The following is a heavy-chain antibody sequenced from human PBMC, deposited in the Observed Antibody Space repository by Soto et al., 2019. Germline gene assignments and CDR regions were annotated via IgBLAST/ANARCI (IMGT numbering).Heavy chain of an antibody. D-gene: IGHD3-10*01. CDR1: GFTFSSDA. CDR3: AKERHRADY. J-gene: IGHJ4*02. Sequence: EVQLLESGGGLVQPGGSLRLFCTASGFTFSSDAMSWVRQATGKGLEWVSAIRSRGVSTDYADSVKGRFTISSDNSKNTLYLQMSSLRAEDTAVYYCAKERHRADYWGQGTLVTVS. V-gene: IGHV3-23*01. CDR2: IRSRGVST.